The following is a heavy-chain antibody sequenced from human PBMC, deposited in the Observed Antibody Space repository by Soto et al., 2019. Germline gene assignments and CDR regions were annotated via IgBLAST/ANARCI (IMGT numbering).Heavy chain of an antibody. J-gene: IGHJ5*02. CDR1: RDGYASSA. Sequence: VASVKVSWKARRDGYASSARSWAQHSPGQPLEWLGWISLYSDGTNYAQKFQGRVSMTTDTSTTTAYMELRSLRSDDTAVYYCARGVPGADAGFGPWGQGTLVPGSS. CDR3: ARGVPGADAGFGP. D-gene: IGHD2-2*01. V-gene: IGHV1-18*01. CDR2: ISLYSDGT.